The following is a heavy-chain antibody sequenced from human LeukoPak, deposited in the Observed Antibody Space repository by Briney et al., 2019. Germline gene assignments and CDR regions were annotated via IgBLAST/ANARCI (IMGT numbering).Heavy chain of an antibody. CDR2: ISSSSSTI. J-gene: IGHJ4*02. CDR3: ARCSGGSCYSKGEYFDY. V-gene: IGHV3-48*01. Sequence: PGGSLRPSCAASGFTFSSYSMNWVRQAPGKGLEWVSYISSSSSTIYYADSVKGRFTISRDNAKNSLYLQMNSLRAEDTAVYYCARCSGGSCYSKGEYFDYWGQGTLVTVSS. CDR1: GFTFSSYS. D-gene: IGHD2-15*01.